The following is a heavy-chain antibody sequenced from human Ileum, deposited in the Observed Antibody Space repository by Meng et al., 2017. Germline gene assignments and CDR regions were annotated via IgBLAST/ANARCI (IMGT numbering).Heavy chain of an antibody. V-gene: IGHV3-7*01. D-gene: IGHD2-21*01. CDR1: GFTFRTFW. CDR3: VRSVVAIGTRWFDP. J-gene: IGHJ5*02. Sequence: ESLKISCAASGFTFRTFWMNWVRQAPGKGLEWVANIDQDGSEEYYVDSVKGRFTISRDNAKNSLYLQMDSLRAEDTAIYYCVRSVVAIGTRWFDPWGQGALVTVSS. CDR2: IDQDGSEE.